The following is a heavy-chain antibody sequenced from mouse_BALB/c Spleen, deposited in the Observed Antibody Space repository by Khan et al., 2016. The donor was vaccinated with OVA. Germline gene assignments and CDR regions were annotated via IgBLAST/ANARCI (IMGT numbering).Heavy chain of an antibody. J-gene: IGHJ4*01. D-gene: IGHD6-1*01. CDR2: ISYSGRT. V-gene: IGHV3-2*02. CDR1: GSSITSNYA. Sequence: EVQLQESGPGLVKPSQSLSLTCTVTGSSITSNYAWNWIRQFPGNKLEWMGYISYSGRTRYNPSLKSRISITRDKSKNQFFLQLNSVTTEDTATYYCAIQNSCSCALAYLVQVTSVTVSS. CDR3: AIQNSCSCALAY.